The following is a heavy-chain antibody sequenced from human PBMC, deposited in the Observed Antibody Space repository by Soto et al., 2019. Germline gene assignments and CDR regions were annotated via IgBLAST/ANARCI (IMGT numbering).Heavy chain of an antibody. Sequence: GGSLRLSCTASGFIFSNYYMSWIRQAPGKGLEWVSSXXXRDLXXYYADSVXXRFXIXRDNAKNSLFLHMSDLXTAXXAVXXXXXVXAXXWHVNGRDYFDHWRLGTLVTVYS. CDR1: GFIFSNYY. CDR2: XXXRDLXX. J-gene: IGHJ4*02. V-gene: IGHV3-11*01. CDR3: XXVXAXXWHVNGRDYFDH.